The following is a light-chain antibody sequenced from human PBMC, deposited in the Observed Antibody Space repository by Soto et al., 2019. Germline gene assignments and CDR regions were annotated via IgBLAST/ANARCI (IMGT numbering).Light chain of an antibody. Sequence: EIVLTQSPGTLSLSPGERATLSFRASQSVGDTYLAWYQQKPGQAPRLLMYSTSIRATGIPDRFSGSGSGTDFTLTISSLEPEDFAVYYCQQRSNWPLITFGQGTRLEIK. CDR1: QSVGDTY. CDR3: QQRSNWPLIT. CDR2: STS. V-gene: IGKV3D-20*02. J-gene: IGKJ5*01.